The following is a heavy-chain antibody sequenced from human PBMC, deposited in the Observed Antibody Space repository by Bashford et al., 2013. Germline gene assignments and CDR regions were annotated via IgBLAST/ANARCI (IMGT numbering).Heavy chain of an antibody. CDR3: VRHEGTGWHDAFDY. J-gene: IGHJ4*02. CDR1: GDSISSRNFY. V-gene: IGHV4-39*01. D-gene: IGHD6-19*01. CDR2: VSHSGSI. Sequence: ETLSLTCTVSGDSISSRNFYWGWIRQSPGKGLEWIGRVSHSGSIDYNPSLRGRVTISADMSKNQFSLKVKSVIAADTGVYYCVRHEGTGWHDAFDYWGQGTLVTVSS.